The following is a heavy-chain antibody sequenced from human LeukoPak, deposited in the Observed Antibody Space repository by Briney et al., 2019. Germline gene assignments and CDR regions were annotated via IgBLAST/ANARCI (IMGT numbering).Heavy chain of an antibody. Sequence: PGGSLRLSCAASGFTFSNAWMSWVRQAPGKGLEWVGRIKSKTDGGRTDYAATVKGRFTISRDDSKNTMYLQMNSLKTEDTAVYYCTTEGGDYDILTGYFEYFDYWGQGTLVTVSS. V-gene: IGHV3-15*01. CDR1: GFTFSNAW. D-gene: IGHD3-9*01. J-gene: IGHJ4*02. CDR2: IKSKTDGGRT. CDR3: TTEGGDYDILTGYFEYFDY.